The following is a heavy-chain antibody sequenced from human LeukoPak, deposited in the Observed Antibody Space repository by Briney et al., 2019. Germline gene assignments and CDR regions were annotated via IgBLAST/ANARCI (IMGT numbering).Heavy chain of an antibody. J-gene: IGHJ6*03. CDR1: GGTFSSYA. V-gene: IGHV1-69*05. Sequence: SVKVSCKASGGTFSSYAISWVRQAPGQGLEWMGRIIPIFGTANYAQKFQGRVTITTDESTSTAYMELSSLRSEDTAVCYCARTYCGGGSCHPFDHYYHMDVWGKGTTVTVSS. CDR3: ARTYCGGGSCHPFDHYYHMDV. CDR2: IIPIFGTA. D-gene: IGHD2-15*01.